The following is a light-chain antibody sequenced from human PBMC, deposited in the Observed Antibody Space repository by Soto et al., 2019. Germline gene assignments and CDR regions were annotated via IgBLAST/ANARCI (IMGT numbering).Light chain of an antibody. V-gene: IGKV3-20*01. CDR2: GAS. CDR3: HQSGSAPAWT. CDR1: QSISSSY. J-gene: IGKJ1*01. Sequence: EIVLTQSPGTLSLFPGERATLSCRASQSISSSYVAWYQQKPGQALRRLIHGASNRATGIPDRFSGAGSGTAFSHTISTLSPEVFAVYSWHQSGSAPAWTFGQGTKVEIK.